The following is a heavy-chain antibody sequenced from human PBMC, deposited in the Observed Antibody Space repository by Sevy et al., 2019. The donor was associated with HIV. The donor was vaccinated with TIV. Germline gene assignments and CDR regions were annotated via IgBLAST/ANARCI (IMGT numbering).Heavy chain of an antibody. Sequence: GSLRLSCAGSGFTFSSYAMSWVRQAPGKGLEWVSFISGSGGSTYYADSVKGRFTISRDNSKNTFYLQMNSLRAEDTAVYYCARGRDGYDRDAFNIRGQGTMVTVSS. CDR2: ISGSGGST. J-gene: IGHJ3*02. CDR3: ARGRDGYDRDAFNI. V-gene: IGHV3-23*01. CDR1: GFTFSSYA. D-gene: IGHD5-12*01.